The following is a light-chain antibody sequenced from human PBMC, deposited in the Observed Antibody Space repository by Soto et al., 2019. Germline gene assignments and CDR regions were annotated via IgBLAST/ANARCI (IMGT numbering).Light chain of an antibody. J-gene: IGKJ4*01. Sequence: DIVMTQSPDSLAVSLGERDTINCKSSQSALYSSKNKNYLAWYQQKPGQPPKMLIYWASTRQPGVPERFSGSGSGTDFTLTISSLQSEDAAVYYCQQYYSTPLTCGGGTKVEIK. V-gene: IGKV4-1*01. CDR1: QSALYSSKNKNY. CDR3: QQYYSTPLT. CDR2: WAS.